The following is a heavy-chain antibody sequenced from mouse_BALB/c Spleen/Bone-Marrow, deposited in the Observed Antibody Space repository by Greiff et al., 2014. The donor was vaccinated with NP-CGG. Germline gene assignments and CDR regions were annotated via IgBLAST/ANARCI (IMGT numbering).Heavy chain of an antibody. CDR1: GYSFTSYT. V-gene: IGHV1-4*02. D-gene: IGHD2-10*02. J-gene: IGHJ2*01. CDR2: INPSSGYN. Sequence: VQLQQSAAELARPGASVKMSCKASGYSFTSYTMHWVKQRPGQGLEWIGYINPSSGYNEYNQKFKDKTTLTADKSSSKAYMQLSSLTSEDSAVYYCARAYGNYVYYWGQGTTLTVSS. CDR3: ARAYGNYVYY.